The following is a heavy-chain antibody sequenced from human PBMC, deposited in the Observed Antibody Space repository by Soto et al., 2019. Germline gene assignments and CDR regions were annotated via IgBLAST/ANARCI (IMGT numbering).Heavy chain of an antibody. J-gene: IGHJ6*02. CDR3: ARLAGYSSAYYYYYGMDV. D-gene: IGHD6-25*01. CDR2: IYYSGST. CDR1: GGSISSYY. Sequence: SETLSLTCTVSGGSISSYYWSWIRQPPGKGLEWIGYIYYSGSTNYNPSLKSRVTISVDTSKNQFSMKLSSVTAADTAVYYCARLAGYSSAYYYYYGMDVWGQGTTVTVSS. V-gene: IGHV4-59*08.